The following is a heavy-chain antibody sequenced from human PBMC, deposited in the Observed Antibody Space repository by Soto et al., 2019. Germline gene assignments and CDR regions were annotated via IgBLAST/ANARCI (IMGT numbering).Heavy chain of an antibody. J-gene: IGHJ6*02. CDR2: IIPIFGTA. D-gene: IGHD6-13*01. Sequence: SVKVSCKASGGTFSSYAISWVRQAPGQGLEWMGGIIPIFGTANYAQKFQGRVTITADESTSTAYMELSSLRSEDTAVYYCARELDGIAAAGTPQYNYYYGMDVWGQGTTVTVSS. V-gene: IGHV1-69*13. CDR3: ARELDGIAAAGTPQYNYYYGMDV. CDR1: GGTFSSYA.